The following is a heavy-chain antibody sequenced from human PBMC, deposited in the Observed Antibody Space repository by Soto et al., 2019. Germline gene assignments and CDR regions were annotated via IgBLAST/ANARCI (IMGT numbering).Heavy chain of an antibody. CDR3: TTVVSCVLTSGNLH. J-gene: IGHJ4*01. Sequence: EVQLVASGGALVKPGGSLRVSCAVSGLDFGYAWMNWVRQAPGKGLEWVGRIKSNHAGGTADYAAPVKCRFVISRDDVASTLYLQMNNLKTEDAAVYYCTTVVSCVLTSGNLHWGHGTLVIVSS. D-gene: IGHD2-2*01. V-gene: IGHV3-15*07. CDR2: IKSNHAGGTA. CDR1: GLDFGYAW.